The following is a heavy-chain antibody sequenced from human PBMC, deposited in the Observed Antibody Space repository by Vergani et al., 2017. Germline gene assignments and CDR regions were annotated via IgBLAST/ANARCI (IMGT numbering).Heavy chain of an antibody. Sequence: QVQLVQSGAEVKKPGSSVKVSCKASGGTFSSYAISWVRQAPGPGLEWMGRIIPIFGTANYAQKFQGRVTITADKSTSTAYMELSSLRSEDTAVYYCARTQQHPWGPETYYFDYWGQGTLVTVSS. J-gene: IGHJ4*02. D-gene: IGHD6-13*01. V-gene: IGHV1-69*14. CDR2: IIPIFGTA. CDR3: ARTQQHPWGPETYYFDY. CDR1: GGTFSSYA.